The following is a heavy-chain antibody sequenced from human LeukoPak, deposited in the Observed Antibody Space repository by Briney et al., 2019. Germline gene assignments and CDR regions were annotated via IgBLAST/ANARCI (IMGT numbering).Heavy chain of an antibody. V-gene: IGHV4-59*01. CDR3: AREDCSGGSCYLDY. Sequence: SETLSLTCTVSGGSISSYYWNWIRQPPGKGLEWIGYIYYSGSTNYNPSLKSRVTISVNTSKNQFSLKLSSVTAADTAVYYCAREDCSGGSCYLDYWGQGTLVTVSS. D-gene: IGHD2-15*01. CDR1: GGSISSYY. CDR2: IYYSGST. J-gene: IGHJ4*02.